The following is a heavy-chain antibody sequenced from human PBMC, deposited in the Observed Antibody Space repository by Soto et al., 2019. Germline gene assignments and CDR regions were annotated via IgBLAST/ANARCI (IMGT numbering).Heavy chain of an antibody. Sequence: GGSLRLSCAASGFTFSSYWMHWVRQAPGKGLVWVSRINSDGSSTYYADSVKGRFTISRDNAKNTLYLQMNSLRAEDTAVYYCAKVGPYDSGSYMFRYNWFGPWGPGTLVTVSS. J-gene: IGHJ5*02. D-gene: IGHD3-10*01. CDR3: AKVGPYDSGSYMFRYNWFGP. CDR2: INSDGSST. CDR1: GFTFSSYW. V-gene: IGHV3-74*01.